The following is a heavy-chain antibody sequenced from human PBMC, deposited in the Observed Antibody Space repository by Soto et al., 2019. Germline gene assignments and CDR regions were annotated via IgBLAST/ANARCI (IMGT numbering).Heavy chain of an antibody. Sequence: GXSXKISCKGSGYSFTSYWIGCVRQRPGKGLEWMGIIYPGDSDTRYSPSFQGQVTISADKSISTAYLQWSSLKASDTAMYYCARTSAAGKYYYGMDVWGQGTTVTVSS. CDR2: IYPGDSDT. CDR1: GYSFTSYW. V-gene: IGHV5-51*01. CDR3: ARTSAAGKYYYGMDV. J-gene: IGHJ6*02. D-gene: IGHD6-13*01.